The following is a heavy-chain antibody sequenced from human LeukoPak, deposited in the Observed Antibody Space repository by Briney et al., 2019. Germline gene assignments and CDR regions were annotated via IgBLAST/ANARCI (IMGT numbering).Heavy chain of an antibody. CDR1: GFTFSSYG. CDR2: IRYDGSNK. J-gene: IGHJ4*02. Sequence: GGSLRLSCAASGFTFSSYGMHWVRQAPGKGLEWVAFIRYDGSNKYYADYVKGRFTISRDNSKNTLYLQMNSLRAEDTAVYYCAKDPQYYDFWSGSILYYFDYWGQGTLVTVSS. V-gene: IGHV3-30*02. D-gene: IGHD3-3*01. CDR3: AKDPQYYDFWSGSILYYFDY.